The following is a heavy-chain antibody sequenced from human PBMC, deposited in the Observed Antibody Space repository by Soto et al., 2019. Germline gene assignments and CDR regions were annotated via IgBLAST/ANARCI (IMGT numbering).Heavy chain of an antibody. D-gene: IGHD6-19*01. CDR3: AKLQRAVAAPSPIDY. CDR2: ISGSGGST. Sequence: GGSLILSCAASGFTFSSYAMSWVRQAPGKGLEWVSAISGSGGSTYYADSVKGRFTISRDNSKNTLYLQMNSLRAEDTAVYYCAKLQRAVAAPSPIDYWGQGTLVTVSS. CDR1: GFTFSSYA. J-gene: IGHJ4*02. V-gene: IGHV3-23*01.